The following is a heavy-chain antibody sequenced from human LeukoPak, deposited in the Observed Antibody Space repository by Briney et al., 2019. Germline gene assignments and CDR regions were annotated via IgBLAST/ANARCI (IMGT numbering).Heavy chain of an antibody. V-gene: IGHV5-51*01. Sequence: GESLKISCQTSGYSFNNFWIGWLRQMPGKGLEWMGIIYAGNSETRYSPPFQGQVTMSVDRSMNIAYLQWSSLKASDTAMYYCARDIAVSGLYLDFWGQGTLVTVSS. CDR2: IYAGNSET. D-gene: IGHD6-19*01. CDR1: GYSFNNFW. CDR3: ARDIAVSGLYLDF. J-gene: IGHJ4*02.